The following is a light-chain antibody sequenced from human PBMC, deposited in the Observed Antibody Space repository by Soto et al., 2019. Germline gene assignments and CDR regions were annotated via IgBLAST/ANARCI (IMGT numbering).Light chain of an antibody. CDR2: AVS. Sequence: EVVLTQSPVTLSLSPGERATLSCRASHSVSNFLAWYQHKPGQAPRLLIYAVSNMATGIPARFTGSGSGTDFTLTICSLEPEDFAVYYSQQCDISPHTFGGGTKVQIK. J-gene: IGKJ4*01. CDR3: QQCDISPHT. V-gene: IGKV3-11*01. CDR1: HSVSNF.